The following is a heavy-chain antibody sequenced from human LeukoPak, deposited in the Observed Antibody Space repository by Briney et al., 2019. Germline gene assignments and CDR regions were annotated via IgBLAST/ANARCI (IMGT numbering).Heavy chain of an antibody. J-gene: IGHJ4*02. Sequence: ASVKVSCKASGYTSTGYYMHWVRQAPGQGLEWMGWINPNSGGTNYAQKFQGRVTMTRDTSISTAYMELSRLRSDDTAVYYCARGRGHSYGYEYYFDYWGQGTLVTVSS. CDR2: INPNSGGT. CDR1: GYTSTGYY. CDR3: ARGRGHSYGYEYYFDY. V-gene: IGHV1-2*02. D-gene: IGHD5-18*01.